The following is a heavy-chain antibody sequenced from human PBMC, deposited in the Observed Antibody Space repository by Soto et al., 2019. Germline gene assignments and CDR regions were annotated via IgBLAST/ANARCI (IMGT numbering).Heavy chain of an antibody. CDR3: XRWVGGSMYDNSGKYDS. J-gene: IGHJ5*01. CDR2: VSNDGIRK. CDR1: GFIFSGSG. D-gene: IGHD3-22*01. V-gene: IGHV3-30*03. Sequence: QVQLVESGGGVVQPGRSLRLTCAASGFIFSGSGMHWVRQAPGKGLEWVALVSNDGIRKYYGDSVKGRFTISRDNAENTXXXXXXXXXAXXXXXXXXXRWVGGSMYDNSGKYDSWGQGTLVTVSS.